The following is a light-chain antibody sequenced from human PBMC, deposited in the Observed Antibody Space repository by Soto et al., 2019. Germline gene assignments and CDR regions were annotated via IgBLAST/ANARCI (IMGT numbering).Light chain of an antibody. V-gene: IGLV2-14*01. CDR3: SSYTSTNTPSYV. Sequence: QSVLTQPASVSGSPGQSITISCTGTSSDVGGSHYVSWYQHHPGKAPKLILYEGSYRPSGVSDRFSGAKSGNTASLTISGLQAEDEADYYCSSYTSTNTPSYVFGSGTKVTVL. CDR1: SSDVGGSHY. J-gene: IGLJ1*01. CDR2: EGS.